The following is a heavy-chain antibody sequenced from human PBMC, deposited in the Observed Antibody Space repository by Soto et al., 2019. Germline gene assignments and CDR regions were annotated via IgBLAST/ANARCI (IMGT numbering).Heavy chain of an antibody. J-gene: IGHJ6*02. CDR1: GYTLTGYY. Sequence: ASVKVSCKASGYTLTGYYMHWVRQAPGQGLEWMGWINPNSGGTNYAQKFQGRVTMTRDTSISTAYMELSRLRSDDTAVYYCVRDGYNSYGMDVWGQGTTVTVSS. CDR2: INPNSGGT. CDR3: VRDGYNSYGMDV. D-gene: IGHD5-12*01. V-gene: IGHV1-2*02.